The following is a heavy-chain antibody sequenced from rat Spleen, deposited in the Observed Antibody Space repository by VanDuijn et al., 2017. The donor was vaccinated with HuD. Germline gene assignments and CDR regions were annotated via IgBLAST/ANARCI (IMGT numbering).Heavy chain of an antibody. Sequence: EVQLVESGGGLVQPGRSLKLSCTASGFIFSDYYVAWVRQAPTKGLEWVATINYDGSSTFYRDSVKGRFTISRDNAKSTLYLQMDSLRSEDTATYYCARRGITGLWYFDCWGQGVMVTVSS. CDR2: INYDGSST. J-gene: IGHJ2*01. CDR1: GFIFSDYY. D-gene: IGHD1-1*01. CDR3: ARRGITGLWYFDC. V-gene: IGHV5-7*01.